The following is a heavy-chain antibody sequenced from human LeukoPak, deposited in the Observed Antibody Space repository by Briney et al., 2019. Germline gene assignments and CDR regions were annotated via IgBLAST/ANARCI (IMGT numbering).Heavy chain of an antibody. J-gene: IGHJ3*02. CDR1: GFTFSSYS. CDR3: AKAGGSGSYFDAFDI. Sequence: GGSLRLSCAASGFTFSSYSMNWVRQAPGKGLEWVSSISSSSSYIYYADSVKGRFTISRDNAENSLYLQMNSLRPEDTAVHYCAKAGGSGSYFDAFDIWGQGTMVTVSS. D-gene: IGHD1-26*01. CDR2: ISSSSSYI. V-gene: IGHV3-21*01.